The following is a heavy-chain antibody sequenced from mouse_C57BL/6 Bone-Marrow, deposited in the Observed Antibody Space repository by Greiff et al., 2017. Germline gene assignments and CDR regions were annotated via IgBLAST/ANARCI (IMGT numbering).Heavy chain of an antibody. Sequence: EVQLQQSGAELVRPGASVKLSCTASGFNIKDDYMHWVKQRPEQGLEWIGWIVPENGDTEYASKFQGKATITADTSSNTAYLQLSSLTSEDTAVYYCTYYGSADYWGQGTTLTVSS. CDR3: TYYGSADY. D-gene: IGHD1-1*01. CDR2: IVPENGDT. J-gene: IGHJ2*01. CDR1: GFNIKDDY. V-gene: IGHV14-4*01.